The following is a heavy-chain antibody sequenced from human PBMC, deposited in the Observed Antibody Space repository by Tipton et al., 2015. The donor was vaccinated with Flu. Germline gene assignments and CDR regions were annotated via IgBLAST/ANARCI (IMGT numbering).Heavy chain of an antibody. Sequence: TLSLTCTVSGGSISSYYWSWIRQPPGKGLEWIGYIYYSGSTNYNPSLKSRVTISVDTSKNQFSLKLSSVTAADTAVYYCARLYYYDSSGYYYFNPGGYYFDYWGQGTLVTVSS. CDR3: ARLYYYDSSGYYYFNPGGYYFDY. CDR1: GGSISSYY. V-gene: IGHV4-59*08. D-gene: IGHD3-22*01. J-gene: IGHJ4*02. CDR2: IYYSGST.